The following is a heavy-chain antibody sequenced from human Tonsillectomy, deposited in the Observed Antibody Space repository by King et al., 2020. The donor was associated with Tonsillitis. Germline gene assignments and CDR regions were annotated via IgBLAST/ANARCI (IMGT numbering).Heavy chain of an antibody. J-gene: IGHJ4*02. D-gene: IGHD2/OR15-2a*01. CDR2: INSGGTA. Sequence: VQLVESGGGLVQPGGSLRLSCAVSGFTVSSLSMSWVRQAPGKGLECVSVINSGGTATYAASVKGRFTLSRHNSENKLYLQVNSLRAEDTAVYYCATFVGISAGFDFWGRGTLVTVSS. CDR3: ATFVGISAGFDF. CDR1: GFTVSSLS. V-gene: IGHV3-53*04.